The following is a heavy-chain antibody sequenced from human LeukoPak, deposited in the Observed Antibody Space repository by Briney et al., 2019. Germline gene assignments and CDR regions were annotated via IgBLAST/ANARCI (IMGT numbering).Heavy chain of an antibody. CDR2: TYYRSKWFN. Sequence: SQTLSLTCAISGDSVSSNSAAWNWIRQSPSRGPEWLGRTYYRSKWFNDYARSVKGRITFNPDTSKSQFSLHLNSVTPEDTAVYYCARTLPAAGYPWFDTWGQGTLVTVSS. CDR3: ARTLPAAGYPWFDT. J-gene: IGHJ5*02. D-gene: IGHD6-13*01. V-gene: IGHV6-1*01. CDR1: GDSVSSNSAA.